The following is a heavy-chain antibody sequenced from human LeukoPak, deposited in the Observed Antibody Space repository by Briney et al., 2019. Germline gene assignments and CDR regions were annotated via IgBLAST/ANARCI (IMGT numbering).Heavy chain of an antibody. V-gene: IGHV3-7*03. J-gene: IGHJ3*02. CDR3: AREWELGGKAFDI. CDR2: IKQDGSEK. Sequence: PGGSLRLSCAASGFTFSSYWMSWVRQAPGKGLEWVANIKQDGSEKYYVDSVKGRFTISRDNSKNTLYLQMNSLRAEDTAVYYCAREWELGGKAFDIWGQGTTVTVSS. CDR1: GFTFSSYW. D-gene: IGHD1-26*01.